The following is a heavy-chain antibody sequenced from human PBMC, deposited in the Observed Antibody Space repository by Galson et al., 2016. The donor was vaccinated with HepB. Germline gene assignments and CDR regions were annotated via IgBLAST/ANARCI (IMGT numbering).Heavy chain of an antibody. CDR3: ARDRTSGYETTLDY. CDR2: IYSSGFT. J-gene: IGHJ4*02. Sequence: SLRLSCAASGFIVSSNYMHWVRQAPGKGLEWVSIIYSSGFTDYADSVKGRFTISRDKSKNTLYLQMNSLRAEDTAVAYCARDRTSGYETTLDYWGQGTLVTVSS. CDR1: GFIVSSNY. V-gene: IGHV3-53*01. D-gene: IGHD5-12*01.